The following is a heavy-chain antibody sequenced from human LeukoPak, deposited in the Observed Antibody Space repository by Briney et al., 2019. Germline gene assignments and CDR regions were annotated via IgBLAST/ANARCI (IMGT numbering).Heavy chain of an antibody. D-gene: IGHD6-13*01. CDR1: GGSISSYY. CDR3: AREGYSSNWFDP. Sequence: SETLSLTCTVSGGSISSYYWSWIRQPPGKGLEWIGYIYYSGSTNYNPSLKSRVTISVDTSKNQFSLKLSSVTAADTAVYYCAREGYSSNWFDPRGQGTLVTVSS. CDR2: IYYSGST. J-gene: IGHJ5*02. V-gene: IGHV4-59*01.